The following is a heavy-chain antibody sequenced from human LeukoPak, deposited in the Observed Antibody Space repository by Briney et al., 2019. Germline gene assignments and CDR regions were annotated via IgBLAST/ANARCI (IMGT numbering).Heavy chain of an antibody. Sequence: SETLSLTCTVSGGSISSSSYYWGWIRQPPGKGLEWIGRIYTSGSTNYNPSLKSRVTISVDTSKNQFSLKLSSVTAADTAVYYCARQQGAAGPPDYYMDVWGKGTTVTVSS. CDR1: GGSISSSSYY. CDR3: ARQQGAAGPPDYYMDV. V-gene: IGHV4-61*02. D-gene: IGHD6-13*01. CDR2: IYTSGST. J-gene: IGHJ6*03.